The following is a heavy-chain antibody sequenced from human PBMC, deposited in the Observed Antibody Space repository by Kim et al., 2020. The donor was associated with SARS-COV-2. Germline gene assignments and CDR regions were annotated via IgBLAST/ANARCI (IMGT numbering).Heavy chain of an antibody. CDR3: ARDRGGSGMDV. D-gene: IGHD3-10*01. CDR2: N. Sequence: NEYAVAVKSRIPISPDTAKNQFSLQLNSVTPEDTAVYYCARDRGGSGMDVWGQGTTVTVSS. J-gene: IGHJ6*02. V-gene: IGHV6-1*01.